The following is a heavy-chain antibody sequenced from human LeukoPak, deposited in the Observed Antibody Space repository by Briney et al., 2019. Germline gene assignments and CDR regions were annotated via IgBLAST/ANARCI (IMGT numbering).Heavy chain of an antibody. J-gene: IGHJ4*02. CDR2: ISYDGSNK. D-gene: IGHD1-26*01. Sequence: GRSLRLSCAASGFTFSRYAMHWVRQAPGRGLEWVAVISYDGSNKYYADSVKGRFTISRDNSKNTLYLQMNSLRAEDTAVYYCARALWVGAHFDYWGQGTLVTVSS. V-gene: IGHV3-30-3*01. CDR1: GFTFSRYA. CDR3: ARALWVGAHFDY.